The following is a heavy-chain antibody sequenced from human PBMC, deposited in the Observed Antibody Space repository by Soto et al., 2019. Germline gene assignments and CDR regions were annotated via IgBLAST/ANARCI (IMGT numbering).Heavy chain of an antibody. CDR3: ARVYSGLPWEEYYFDY. CDR2: INSDGSST. J-gene: IGHJ4*02. D-gene: IGHD5-12*01. Sequence: EVQLVESGGGLVQPGGSLRLSCAASGFTFSSYWMHWVRQAPGKGLVWVSRINSDGSSTSYADSVKGRFTISRDNAKNTLYLQMNSLRAEDTAVYYCARVYSGLPWEEYYFDYWGQGTLVTVSS. CDR1: GFTFSSYW. V-gene: IGHV3-74*01.